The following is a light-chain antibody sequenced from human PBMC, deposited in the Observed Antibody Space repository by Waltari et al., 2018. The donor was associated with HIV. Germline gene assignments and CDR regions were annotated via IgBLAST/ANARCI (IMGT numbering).Light chain of an antibody. Sequence: PSTSRPPGQRVVISCSGSNSNVGQNYVSWFQQLPGAAPRLLIYRNDRRPSGVPDRFTAAKSGSSASLVISGLRSDDEAEYFCASWDDALSSWLFGGGTKLTVL. J-gene: IGLJ6*01. CDR3: ASWDDALSSWL. CDR1: NSNVGQNY. V-gene: IGLV1-47*01. CDR2: RND.